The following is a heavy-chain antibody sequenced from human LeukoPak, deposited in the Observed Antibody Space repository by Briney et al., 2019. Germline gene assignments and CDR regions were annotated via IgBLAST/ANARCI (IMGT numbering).Heavy chain of an antibody. CDR2: IWYDGSNK. CDR1: GFTFSSYG. Sequence: GRSLRLSCAASGFTFSSYGMPWVRQAPGKGLEWVAVIWYDGSNKYYADSVKGRFTISRDNSKNTLYLQMNSLRAEDTAVYYCARELFSGWFFGRNYWGQGTLVTVSS. CDR3: ARELFSGWFFGRNY. V-gene: IGHV3-33*01. J-gene: IGHJ4*02. D-gene: IGHD6-19*01.